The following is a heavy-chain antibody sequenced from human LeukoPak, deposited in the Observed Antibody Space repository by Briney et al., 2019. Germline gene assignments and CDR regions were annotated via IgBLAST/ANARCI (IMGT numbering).Heavy chain of an antibody. J-gene: IGHJ4*02. CDR1: GDSISSHY. CDR3: ARTARLFDY. Sequence: SETLSLTCTVSGDSISSHYWSWIRQPPGKGLECIGYVYYSGIPHYNPSLKSRDTISVYTSKNQLSLKLTSVTTADTAVYYCARTARLFDYWGQGTQVTVSS. CDR2: VYYSGIP. V-gene: IGHV4-59*11. D-gene: IGHD4-11*01.